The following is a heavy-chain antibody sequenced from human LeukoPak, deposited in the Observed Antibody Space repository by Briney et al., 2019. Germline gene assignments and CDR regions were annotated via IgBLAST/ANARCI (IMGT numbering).Heavy chain of an antibody. CDR2: INHSGST. V-gene: IGHV4-34*01. CDR1: GGSFSGYY. D-gene: IGHD2-2*01. J-gene: IGHJ4*02. CDR3: AGDSYCSSTSCSNSGDY. Sequence: SETLSLTCAVYGGSFSGYYWSWIRQPPGKGLEWIGEINHSGSTNYNPSLKSRVTISVDTSKNQFSLKLSSVTAADTAVYYCAGDSYCSSTSCSNSGDYWGQGTLVTVSS.